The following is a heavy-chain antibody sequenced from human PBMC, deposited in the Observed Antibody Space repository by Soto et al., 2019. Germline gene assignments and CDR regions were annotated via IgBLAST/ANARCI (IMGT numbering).Heavy chain of an antibody. CDR3: ARGRTYFN. CDR2: INHSGST. Sequence: SETLSLTCAVYGGSFSGYYWSWIRQPPGKGLEWIGEINHSGSTNYNPSLKSRVTISVDTSKNQFSLKLSSVTAADTAVYYCARGRTYFNWGQGTLVTVSS. V-gene: IGHV4-34*01. D-gene: IGHD2-21*01. J-gene: IGHJ4*02. CDR1: GGSFSGYY.